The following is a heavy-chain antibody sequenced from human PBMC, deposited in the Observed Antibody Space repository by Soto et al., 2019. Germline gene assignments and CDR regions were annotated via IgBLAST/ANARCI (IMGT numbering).Heavy chain of an antibody. Sequence: QVQLVQSGAELKKPGSSVKVSCKASGGTFSSYTISWVRQAPGQGLEWMGKIIPILGIANYAQKFQGRVTITADKSTSTAYMELSSLRSEDTAVYYCARENGAGDFDYWGQGTLVTVSS. J-gene: IGHJ4*02. CDR1: GGTFSSYT. CDR3: ARENGAGDFDY. D-gene: IGHD2-8*01. V-gene: IGHV1-69*08. CDR2: IIPILGIA.